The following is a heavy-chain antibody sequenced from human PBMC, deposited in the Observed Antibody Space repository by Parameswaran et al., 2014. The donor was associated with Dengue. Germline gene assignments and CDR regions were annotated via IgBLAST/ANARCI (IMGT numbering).Heavy chain of an antibody. V-gene: IGHV4-39*01. CDR3: HYGSGSYFTHTLSYYYYGMDV. CDR2: IYYSGST. J-gene: IGHJ6*01. Sequence: PGKGLEWIGSIYYSGSTYYNPSLKSRVTISVDTSKNQFSLKLSSVTAADTAVYYCHYGSGSYFTHTLSYYYYGMDVWGPRGPRSPSPQ. D-gene: IGHD3-10*01.